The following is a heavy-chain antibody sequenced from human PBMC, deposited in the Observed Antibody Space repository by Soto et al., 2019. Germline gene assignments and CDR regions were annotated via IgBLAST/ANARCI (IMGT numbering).Heavy chain of an antibody. Sequence: GASVKVSCKASCFIFTRYGIKWVQQAPGKGIEWMGWISRHNENTKYGQKFQDRVTLTADTSTTTAFMEVRSLRGDDSAVYYCATSGGNHCGMDNWGQGTTVTV. J-gene: IGHJ6*02. CDR1: CFIFTRYG. CDR2: ISRHNENT. D-gene: IGHD2-8*02. V-gene: IGHV1-18*01. CDR3: ATSGGNHCGMDN.